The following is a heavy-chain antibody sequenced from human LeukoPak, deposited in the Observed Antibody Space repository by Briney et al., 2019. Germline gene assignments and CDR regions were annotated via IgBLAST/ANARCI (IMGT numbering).Heavy chain of an antibody. CDR3: ARDVYAGTLGWFDP. CDR2: IYYSGST. V-gene: IGHV4-59*01. Sequence: SETLSLTCTVSGGSISSYCWSWIRQPPGKGLEWIGYIYYSGSTNYNPSLKSRVTISVDTSKNQFSLKLSSVTAADTAVYYCARDVYAGTLGWFDPWGQGTLVTVSS. J-gene: IGHJ5*02. CDR1: GGSISSYC. D-gene: IGHD3-16*01.